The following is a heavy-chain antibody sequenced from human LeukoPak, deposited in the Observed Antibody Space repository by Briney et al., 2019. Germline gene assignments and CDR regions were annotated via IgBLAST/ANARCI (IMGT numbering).Heavy chain of an antibody. CDR1: GFTFSSYA. CDR2: ISYDGRSK. D-gene: IGHD6-19*01. J-gene: IGHJ5*02. Sequence: GGSLRLSCAASGFTFSSYAMPWVRQAPGKGLEWVAIISYDGRSKYYTDSVKGRFTISKDNSKSTLYLQMISLKIEDTAVYYCARGTGYSRGLDWFDAWGQGILVTVSS. V-gene: IGHV3-30*04. CDR3: ARGTGYSRGLDWFDA.